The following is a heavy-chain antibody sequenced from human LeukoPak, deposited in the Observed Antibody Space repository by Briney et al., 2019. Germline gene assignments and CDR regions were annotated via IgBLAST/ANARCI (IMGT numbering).Heavy chain of an antibody. CDR2: IKSKTDGGTT. CDR3: TTRDFEGTESFDY. J-gene: IGHJ4*02. CDR1: GFTFSNAW. D-gene: IGHD1-1*01. V-gene: IGHV3-15*01. Sequence: GGSLRLSCAASGFTFSNAWMSWVRQAPGKGLEWVGRIKSKTDGGTTDYAAPVKGRFTISRDDSKNTLYLQMNSLKTEDTAVYYCTTRDFEGTESFDYWGQGTLVTVSS.